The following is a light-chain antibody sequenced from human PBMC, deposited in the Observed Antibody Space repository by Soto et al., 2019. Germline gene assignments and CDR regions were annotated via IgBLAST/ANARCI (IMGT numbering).Light chain of an antibody. CDR1: SSDVGGYNY. CDR2: EVS. CDR3: SSYTSSSTLV. Sequence: QSALTQPASVSGSPGQSITISCTGTSSDVGGYNYVSWYQQHPGKAPNLMIYEVSNRPSGVSNRFSGSKSGNTASLTISGLQAEDEAEYYCSSYTSSSTLVFGTGTKLTVL. V-gene: IGLV2-14*01. J-gene: IGLJ1*01.